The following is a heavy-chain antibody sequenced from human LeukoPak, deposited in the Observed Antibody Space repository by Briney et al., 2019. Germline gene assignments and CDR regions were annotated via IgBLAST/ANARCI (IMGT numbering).Heavy chain of an antibody. D-gene: IGHD3-10*01. CDR3: ARSVTMVQSEILAPYFDY. V-gene: IGHV1-18*01. CDR2: ISAYNGNT. CDR1: GYTFTSYG. J-gene: IGHJ4*02. Sequence: ASVKVSCKASGYTFTSYGISWVRQAPGQGLEWMGWISAYNGNTNYAQKLQGRVTMTTDTSTSTAYMELRSLRSDDTAVYYCARSVTMVQSEILAPYFDYWGQGTLVTVSS.